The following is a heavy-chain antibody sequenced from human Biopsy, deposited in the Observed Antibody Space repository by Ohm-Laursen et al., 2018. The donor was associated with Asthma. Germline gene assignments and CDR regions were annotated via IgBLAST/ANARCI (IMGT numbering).Heavy chain of an antibody. CDR3: AKDVFPGWELRRGPDY. V-gene: IGHV3-30*18. D-gene: IGHD1-26*01. CDR1: GFTFRNFG. Sequence: SLRLSCAASGFTFRNFGMHWVRQAPGKGLDWVAVISFDGSNKNYTDSVKGRFTISRDNSRNMLHLQMNSLRAEDTAVYYCAKDVFPGWELRRGPDYWGQGTLVTVSS. J-gene: IGHJ4*02. CDR2: ISFDGSNK.